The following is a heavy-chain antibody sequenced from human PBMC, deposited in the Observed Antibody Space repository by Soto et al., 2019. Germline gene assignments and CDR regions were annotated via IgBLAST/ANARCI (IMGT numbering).Heavy chain of an antibody. CDR2: IRGFSPYT. Sequence: GGSLRLSCISSGFTFGTYTMNWVRQAPGKGLEWVSGIRGFSPYTFYAESVRGRFTISRDNAKNSLFLQMDSLRAEDTAVYYCARDRGYDAHDYYYNAMDVWGQGTTVTVSS. CDR1: GFTFGTYT. J-gene: IGHJ6*02. D-gene: IGHD3-10*01. V-gene: IGHV3-21*01. CDR3: ARDRGYDAHDYYYNAMDV.